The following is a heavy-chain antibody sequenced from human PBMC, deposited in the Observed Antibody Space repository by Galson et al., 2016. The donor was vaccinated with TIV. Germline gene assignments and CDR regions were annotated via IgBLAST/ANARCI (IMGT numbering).Heavy chain of an antibody. J-gene: IGHJ1*01. CDR1: GFSVSNTY. Sequence: SLRLSCAASGFSVSNTYMRWLRQSPGRGLEWVSVIYGGGSTYYADSVKGRFTLSRDNSKNTLYLQMNNLSGDDTAVYYCAREGGGRDGFNFLEQWGQGTLVTVSS. V-gene: IGHV3-53*01. CDR3: AREGGGRDGFNFLEQ. CDR2: IYGGGST. D-gene: IGHD5-24*01.